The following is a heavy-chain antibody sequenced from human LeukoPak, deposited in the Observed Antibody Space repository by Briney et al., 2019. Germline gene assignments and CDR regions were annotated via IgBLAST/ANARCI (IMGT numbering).Heavy chain of an antibody. CDR1: GFTFSNYA. J-gene: IGHJ3*01. V-gene: IGHV3-64*01. D-gene: IGHD3-3*02. CDR3: ARRFAAQLAFVDV. CDR2: ISYNGGST. Sequence: PGGSLRLSCAASGFTFSNYAMHWVRQAPGKGLEYVSAISYNGGSTYYANSVKGRFTISRDNSKNTLYLQMGSLIAEDMAVYYCARRFAAQLAFVDVWGQGTMVTVSS.